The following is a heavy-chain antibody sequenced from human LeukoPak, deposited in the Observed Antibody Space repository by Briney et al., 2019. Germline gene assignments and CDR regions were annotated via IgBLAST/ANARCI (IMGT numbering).Heavy chain of an antibody. CDR1: GYTFTGYY. CDR2: ISAYNGNT. D-gene: IGHD6-13*01. Sequence: GASVKVSCKASGYTFTGYYFHWVRQAPGQGLEWMGWISAYNGNTNYAQKLQGRVTMTTDTSTSTAYMELRSLRSDDTAVYYCARRVAAAGTYYYYGMDVWGQGTTVTVSS. J-gene: IGHJ6*02. V-gene: IGHV1-18*04. CDR3: ARRVAAAGTYYYYGMDV.